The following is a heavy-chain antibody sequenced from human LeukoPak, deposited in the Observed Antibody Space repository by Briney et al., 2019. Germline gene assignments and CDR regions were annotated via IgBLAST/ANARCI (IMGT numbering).Heavy chain of an antibody. D-gene: IGHD2-15*01. CDR3: ARSPMVAAHFDY. Sequence: PGGSLRLSCAASGFTFSSYSMNWVRQAPGKGLEWVAVISYDGSNKYYADSVKGRFTISRDNSKNTLYLQMNSLRAEDTAVYYCARSPMVAAHFDYWGQGTLVTVSS. J-gene: IGHJ4*02. CDR1: GFTFSSYS. CDR2: ISYDGSNK. V-gene: IGHV3-30*03.